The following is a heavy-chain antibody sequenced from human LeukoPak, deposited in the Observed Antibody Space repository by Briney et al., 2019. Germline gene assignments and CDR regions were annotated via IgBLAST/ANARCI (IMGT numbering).Heavy chain of an antibody. CDR2: ISAYNGNT. Sequence: GASVKVSCKASGYTFTSYGISWVRQAPGQGLEWMGWISAYNGNTNYAQKFQGRVTMTRDTSTSTVYMELSSLRSEDTAVYYCARAHRGYGSGSYQNQPGWFDPWGQGTLVTVSS. J-gene: IGHJ5*02. CDR3: ARAHRGYGSGSYQNQPGWFDP. CDR1: GYTFTSYG. D-gene: IGHD3-10*01. V-gene: IGHV1-18*01.